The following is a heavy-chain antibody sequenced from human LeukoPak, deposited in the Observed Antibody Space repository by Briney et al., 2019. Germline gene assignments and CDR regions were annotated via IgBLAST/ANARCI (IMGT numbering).Heavy chain of an antibody. J-gene: IGHJ4*02. CDR2: FYNSGSS. CDR1: GGSFSSDY. D-gene: IGHD3-16*01. V-gene: IGHV4-59*01. Sequence: ASQTLSLTCTVSGGSFSSDYWSWIRQPPGKGLEWIGYFYNSGSSTYNPSLKSRVTISVDTSKEQFSLKVNSVTAADTAVYYCTRGAGWLIDYWGQGILVTVSS. CDR3: TRGAGWLIDY.